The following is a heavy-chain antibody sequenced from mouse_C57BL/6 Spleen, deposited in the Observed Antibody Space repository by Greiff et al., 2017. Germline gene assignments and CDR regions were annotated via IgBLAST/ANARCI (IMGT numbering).Heavy chain of an antibody. J-gene: IGHJ1*03. CDR2: INPNNGGT. D-gene: IGHD4-1*01. Sequence: EVQGVESGPELVKPGASVKMSCKASGYTFTDYNMHWVKQSHGKSLEWIGYINPNNGGTSYNQKFKGKATLTVNKSSSTAYMELRSLTSEDSAVYYCARYWDLWYFDVWGTGTTVTVSS. CDR3: ARYWDLWYFDV. V-gene: IGHV1-22*01. CDR1: GYTFTDYN.